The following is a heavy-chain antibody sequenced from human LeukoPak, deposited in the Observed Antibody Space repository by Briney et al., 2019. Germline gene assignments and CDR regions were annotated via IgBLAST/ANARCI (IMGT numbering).Heavy chain of an antibody. V-gene: IGHV4-38-2*02. Sequence: SETLSLTCTVSGYSISSGYYWGWIRQPPGKGLEWIGSIYHSGSTYYNPSLKSRVTISVDTSKNQFSLKLSSVTAADTAVYYCASRGCSSTSCKGIWFDPWGQGTLVTVSS. CDR3: ASRGCSSTSCKGIWFDP. CDR1: GYSISSGYY. J-gene: IGHJ5*02. CDR2: IYHSGST. D-gene: IGHD2-2*01.